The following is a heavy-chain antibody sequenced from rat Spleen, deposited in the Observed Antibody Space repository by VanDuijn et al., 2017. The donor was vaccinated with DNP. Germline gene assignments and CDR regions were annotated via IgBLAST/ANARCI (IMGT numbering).Heavy chain of an antibody. CDR1: GFTFSDYY. V-gene: IGHV5-20*01. CDR3: SRESQYRFDY. Sequence: EVQLVESGGGLVQPGRSLRLSCAASGFTFSDYYMAWVRQAPTKGLEWVAYIGSDGYAPYYGDSVKGRFTIFRDNAKNTLYLQMNSLKSEDTATYYCSRESQYRFDYWGQGVMVTVSS. D-gene: IGHD1-1*01. CDR2: IGSDGYAP. J-gene: IGHJ2*01.